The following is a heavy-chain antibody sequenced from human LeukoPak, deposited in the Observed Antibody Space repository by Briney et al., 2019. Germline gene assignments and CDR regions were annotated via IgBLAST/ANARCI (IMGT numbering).Heavy chain of an antibody. CDR1: GFTFRNYW. J-gene: IGHJ4*02. Sequence: AGGSLRLSCAASGFTFRNYWVNWVRQAPGKGLEWVANINEDGSEKYYVDSVKGRFTISRDNAKNSLYLQMNSLRTEDTAVYYCARGGSGYSYGKIDYWGQGTLVTVSS. CDR3: ARGGSGYSYGKIDY. V-gene: IGHV3-7*01. CDR2: INEDGSEK. D-gene: IGHD5-18*01.